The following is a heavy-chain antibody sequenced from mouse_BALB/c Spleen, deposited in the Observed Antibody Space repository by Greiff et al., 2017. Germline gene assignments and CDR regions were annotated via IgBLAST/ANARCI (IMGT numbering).Heavy chain of an antibody. CDR2: ISNGGGST. J-gene: IGHJ1*01. V-gene: IGHV5-12-2*01. Sequence: EVKLMESGGGLVQPGGSLKLSCAASGFTFSSYTMSWVRQTPEKRLEWVAYISNGGGSTYYPDTVKGRFTISRDNAKNTLYLQMSSLKSEDTAMYYCARQNGNYGGWYFDVWGAGTTVTVSS. CDR1: GFTFSSYT. D-gene: IGHD2-1*01. CDR3: ARQNGNYGGWYFDV.